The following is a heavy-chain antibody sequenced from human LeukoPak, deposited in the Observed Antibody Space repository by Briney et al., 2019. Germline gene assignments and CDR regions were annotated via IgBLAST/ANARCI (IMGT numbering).Heavy chain of an antibody. Sequence: GGSLRLSCAASGFTFSSYAMSWVRQAPGKGLEWVSAISGGGGSTYYADSVKGRFTISRDNSKNTLYLQMNSLRAEDTAVYYCAKRGNPAVGHHYLDVWGEGTPVSVSS. CDR3: AKRGNPAVGHHYLDV. CDR1: GFTFSSYA. J-gene: IGHJ6*03. V-gene: IGHV3-23*01. CDR2: ISGGGGST. D-gene: IGHD2-2*01.